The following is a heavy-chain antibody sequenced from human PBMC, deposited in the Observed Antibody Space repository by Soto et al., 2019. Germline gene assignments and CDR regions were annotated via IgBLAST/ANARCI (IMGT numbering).Heavy chain of an antibody. D-gene: IGHD3-10*01. V-gene: IGHV4-39*01. CDR2: IYYSGST. Sequence: QLQLQESGPGLVKPSETLSLTCTVSGGSVSSSSYFWGWIRQPPGKGLEWIGSIYYSGSTYYNPSLQSRITISVDTSKNQFSLKLSSVTAADTAMYYCARHSPNDATTIRGFLVGFWGQGTLVTVSS. CDR1: GGSVSSSSYF. J-gene: IGHJ4*02. CDR3: ARHSPNDATTIRGFLVGF.